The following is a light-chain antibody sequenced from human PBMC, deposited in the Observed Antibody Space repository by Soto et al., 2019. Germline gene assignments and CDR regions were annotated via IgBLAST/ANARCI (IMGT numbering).Light chain of an antibody. CDR1: QSVSNNY. J-gene: IGKJ1*01. CDR3: QQYGRSPTT. Sequence: EIVLTQSPGTLSLSPGERATLSYRASQSVSNNYLAWYQQKPGQAPRLLIYGASYRATGIPDRFSGSGSGTDFALTISRLEPEDFAVYYCQQYGRSPTTFGQGTKVDIK. V-gene: IGKV3-20*01. CDR2: GAS.